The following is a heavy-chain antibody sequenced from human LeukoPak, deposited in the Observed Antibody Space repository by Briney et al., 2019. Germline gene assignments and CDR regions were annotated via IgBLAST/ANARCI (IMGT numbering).Heavy chain of an antibody. Sequence: GRSLRLSCAASGFTFSSYGMHWVRQAPGKGLEWVAVISYDGSNKYYADSVKGRFTISRDNSKNSLYLQMNSLRAEDTAVYYCAKGLHSSSWNDAFDIWGQGTTVTVSS. V-gene: IGHV3-30*18. J-gene: IGHJ3*02. CDR3: AKGLHSSSWNDAFDI. CDR1: GFTFSSYG. D-gene: IGHD6-13*01. CDR2: ISYDGSNK.